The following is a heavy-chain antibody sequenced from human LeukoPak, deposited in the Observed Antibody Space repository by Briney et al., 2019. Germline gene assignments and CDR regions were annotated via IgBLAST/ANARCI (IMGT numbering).Heavy chain of an antibody. Sequence: GGSLRLSCAVSGFTFTNYWMTWVRQAPGKGLEWVSGINWNGGSTGYADSVKGRFTISRDNAKNSLYLQMNSLRAEDTALYYCARGPYYDSSGYDRYFDYWGQGTLVTVSS. CDR3: ARGPYYDSSGYDRYFDY. CDR2: INWNGGST. CDR1: GFTFTNYW. D-gene: IGHD3-22*01. J-gene: IGHJ4*02. V-gene: IGHV3-20*04.